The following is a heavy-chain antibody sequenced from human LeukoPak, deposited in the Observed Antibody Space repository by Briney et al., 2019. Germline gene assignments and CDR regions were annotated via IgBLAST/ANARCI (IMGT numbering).Heavy chain of an antibody. CDR2: ISYDGSNK. Sequence: GRSLRLSCAASGFTFSSYAMHWVRQAPGKGLEWVAVISYDGSNKYYADSVKGRFTISRDNSKNTLYLQMNSLRAEDTAVYYCARAYDSSGYYADYWGQGTLVTVSS. J-gene: IGHJ4*02. CDR3: ARAYDSSGYYADY. CDR1: GFTFSSYA. V-gene: IGHV3-30-3*01. D-gene: IGHD3-22*01.